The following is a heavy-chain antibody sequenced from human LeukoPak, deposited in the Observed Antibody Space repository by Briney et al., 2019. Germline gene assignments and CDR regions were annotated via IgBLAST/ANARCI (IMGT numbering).Heavy chain of an antibody. CDR1: GYTFAAYY. Sequence: ASVKVSCKASGYTFAAYYIHWVRQAPGQGLEWMGWINPNSGYTNYAQKFQGRVTLTRDTSISTAYMDLSRLRFDDTAVYYCATSVLTTAYWGQGTLVTVFS. D-gene: IGHD2-8*01. CDR2: INPNSGYT. CDR3: ATSVLTTAY. J-gene: IGHJ4*02. V-gene: IGHV1-2*02.